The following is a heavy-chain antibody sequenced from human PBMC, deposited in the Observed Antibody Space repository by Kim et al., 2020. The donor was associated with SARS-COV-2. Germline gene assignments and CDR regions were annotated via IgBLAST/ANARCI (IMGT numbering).Heavy chain of an antibody. CDR3: ARDMSSYGYGDDY. J-gene: IGHJ4*02. D-gene: IGHD5-18*01. V-gene: IGHV1-18*04. CDR1: GYRFTTYG. CDR2: VSTYNGNT. Sequence: ASVKVSCKASGYRFTTYGINWVRQAPGQGLEWLGWVSTYNGNTNYAQKFQGRVSMTTDTSTSTGYMELRRLTSDDTAVYYCARDMSSYGYGDDYWGQGTLVTVAS.